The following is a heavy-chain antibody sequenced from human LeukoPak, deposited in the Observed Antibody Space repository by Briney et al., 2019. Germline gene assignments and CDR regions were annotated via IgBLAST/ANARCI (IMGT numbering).Heavy chain of an antibody. CDR2: ISSSGSTI. Sequence: PGGSLRLSCAASGFTFSSYEMNWVRQAPGKGLKWISYISSSGSTIYYADSVKGRFTTSRDNAKNSLYLQMNSLRAGDTAVYYCAREGSWYFDYWGQGTLVTVSS. J-gene: IGHJ4*02. CDR3: AREGSWYFDY. V-gene: IGHV3-48*03. D-gene: IGHD6-13*01. CDR1: GFTFSSYE.